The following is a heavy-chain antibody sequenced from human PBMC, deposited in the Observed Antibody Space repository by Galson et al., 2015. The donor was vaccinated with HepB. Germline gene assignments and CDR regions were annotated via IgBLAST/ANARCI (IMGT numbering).Heavy chain of an antibody. D-gene: IGHD6-19*01. V-gene: IGHV3-7*01. CDR3: VRFGVAVAATGWD. CDR1: GFTFSTYW. J-gene: IGHJ4*02. CDR2: IKQDGSEK. Sequence: SLRLSCAASGFTFSTYWMSWVRQAPGKGLEWVANIKQDGSEKYYVDSMKGRFTISRDNAKNSVYLQMNSLRAEDTAVYYCVRFGVAVAATGWDWGQGTLVTVS.